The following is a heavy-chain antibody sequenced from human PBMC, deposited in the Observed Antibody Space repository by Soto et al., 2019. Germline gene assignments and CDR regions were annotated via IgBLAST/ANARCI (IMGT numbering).Heavy chain of an antibody. Sequence: SETLSLTCAVYGGSFSGYYWSFIRQPPGRGLEWVGEVDHSGSANYSPSLKSRVTISVDTSKNQFSLKLTSVTAADTAVYFCGKMLTGTSGHSDFDSWGQGTLVTVSS. CDR3: GKMLTGTSGHSDFDS. J-gene: IGHJ5*01. CDR2: VDHSGSA. V-gene: IGHV4-34*01. D-gene: IGHD5-18*01. CDR1: GGSFSGYY.